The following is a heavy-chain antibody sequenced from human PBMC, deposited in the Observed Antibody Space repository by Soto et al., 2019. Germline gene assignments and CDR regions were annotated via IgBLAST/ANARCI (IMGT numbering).Heavy chain of an antibody. J-gene: IGHJ4*01. CDR1: GVSISSYY. CDR2: IFYSGST. Sequence: SETLSLTCTVAGVSISSYYWSWNRQPPGKGLEWIGYIFYSGSTNYNPSLKSRVTISVETSKNQFSLKLSSVTAAATAVYYCARGVGAPPNFDNWGQGTLVTVSS. D-gene: IGHD1-26*01. CDR3: ARGVGAPPNFDN. V-gene: IGHV4-59*01.